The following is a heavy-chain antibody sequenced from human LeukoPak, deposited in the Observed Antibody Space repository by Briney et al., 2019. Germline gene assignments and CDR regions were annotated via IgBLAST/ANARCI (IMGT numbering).Heavy chain of an antibody. CDR3: ARGGSLQWFGELISDY. CDR1: GYAFTGYY. CDR2: INPNNGGT. V-gene: IGHV1-2*02. J-gene: IGHJ4*02. D-gene: IGHD3-10*01. Sequence: ASVKVSCKASGYAFTGYYMHWVRQAPGQGLEWMGWINPNNGGTRFALKFQGRVTMTRDTSISTAYMELSSLRSDDTAVFYCARGGSLQWFGELISDYWGLGTLVTVSS.